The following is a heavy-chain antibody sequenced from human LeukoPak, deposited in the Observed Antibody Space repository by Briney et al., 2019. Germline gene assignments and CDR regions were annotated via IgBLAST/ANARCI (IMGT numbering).Heavy chain of an antibody. V-gene: IGHV1-2*02. J-gene: IGHJ6*03. CDR2: INPNSGGT. D-gene: IGHD3-10*01. Sequence: ASVKVSCKASGYTFTGYYMHWVRQAPGQGLEGMGWINPNSGGTNYAQKFQGRVTMTRDTSISTAYMELSRLRSDDTAVYYCARGGSGSYYNVIIRYYYYMDVWGKGTTVTVSS. CDR3: ARGGSGSYYNVIIRYYYYMDV. CDR1: GYTFTGYY.